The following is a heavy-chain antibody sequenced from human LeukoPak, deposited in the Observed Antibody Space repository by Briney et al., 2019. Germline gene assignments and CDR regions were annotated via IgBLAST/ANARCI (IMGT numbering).Heavy chain of an antibody. Sequence: SETLSLTCAVSGGSISSSNWWSWVRQPPGKGLEWIGEIYHSGSTNYNPSLKSRVTISVDKSKNQFSLKLSSVTAADTAVYYCAGDSSGSSAFDIWGQGTMVTVSS. CDR3: AGDSSGSSAFDI. CDR1: GGSISSSNW. CDR2: IYHSGST. D-gene: IGHD3-22*01. J-gene: IGHJ3*02. V-gene: IGHV4-4*02.